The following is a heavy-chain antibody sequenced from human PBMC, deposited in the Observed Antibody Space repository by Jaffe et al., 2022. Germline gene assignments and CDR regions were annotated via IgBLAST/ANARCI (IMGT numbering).Heavy chain of an antibody. CDR2: ISGGSNTI. CDR3: ARDSVIANNWNDPFDY. Sequence: EVQLVESGGGLVQPGGSLRLSCTASGFTFSIYGMNWVRQAPGKGLEWVSYISGGSNTIYYTDSVKGRFTISRDNAKNSLYLHMNSLRAEDTAVYYCARDSVIANNWNDPFDYWGQGTLVTVSS. V-gene: IGHV3-48*01. CDR1: GFTFSIYG. J-gene: IGHJ4*02. D-gene: IGHD1-20*01.